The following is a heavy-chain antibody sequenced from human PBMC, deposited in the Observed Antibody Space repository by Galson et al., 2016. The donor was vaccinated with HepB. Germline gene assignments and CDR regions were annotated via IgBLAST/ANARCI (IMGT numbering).Heavy chain of an antibody. CDR2: TAGRTPNT. Sequence: SLRLSCAASGFTFRNYALSWVRRSSGKGLESVPHTAGRTPNTHYADSVRGRFSIYRDNSRDTLYLQMDSLTAEDSAIYYCTTWLSHHFDYWGRGTRVTVSS. D-gene: IGHD6-19*01. J-gene: IGHJ4*02. V-gene: IGHV3-23*01. CDR1: GFTFRNYA. CDR3: TTWLSHHFDY.